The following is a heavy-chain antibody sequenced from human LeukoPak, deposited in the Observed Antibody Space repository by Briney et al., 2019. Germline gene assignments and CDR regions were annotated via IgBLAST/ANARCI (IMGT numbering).Heavy chain of an antibody. CDR3: TKASGYSSGAVDY. CDR2: ISWNSGSI. CDR1: GFTFDDYG. Sequence: GGSLRLACAASGFTFDDYGMHCVRQAPGKGLEWGSGISWNSGSIGYADSVKGRFTISRDNAKSTLYLQMNSLRADDMALYYCTKASGYSSGAVDYWGQGTLVTVSS. D-gene: IGHD5-18*01. J-gene: IGHJ4*02. V-gene: IGHV3-9*03.